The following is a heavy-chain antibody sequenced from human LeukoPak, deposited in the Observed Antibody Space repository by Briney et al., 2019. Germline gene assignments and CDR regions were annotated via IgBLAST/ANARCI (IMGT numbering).Heavy chain of an antibody. J-gene: IGHJ4*02. V-gene: IGHV3-30*18. CDR3: AKDFPPYCSSTSCLPGY. Sequence: GGSLRLSCAASGFTFSSYGMHWVRQAPGKGLEGVAVISYDGSNKYYADSVKGRFTISRDNSKNTLYLQMNSLRAEDTAVYYCAKDFPPYCSSTSCLPGYGGQGTLVTVSS. CDR1: GFTFSSYG. CDR2: ISYDGSNK. D-gene: IGHD2-2*01.